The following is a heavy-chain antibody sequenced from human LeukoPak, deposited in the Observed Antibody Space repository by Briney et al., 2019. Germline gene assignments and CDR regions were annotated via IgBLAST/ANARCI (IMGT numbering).Heavy chain of an antibody. J-gene: IGHJ6*02. Sequence: PDTLSLTCTLYGGSISSYYWSWIGQPPGKGLEWFGYIGYSGSTNYNPSLKSRVTISVDTSKNQFSLKLSSVTAADTAVYYCARDKVVGATGGSYYYYYGMDVWGQGTTVTVSS. CDR3: ARDKVVGATGGSYYYYYGMDV. D-gene: IGHD1-26*01. V-gene: IGHV4-59*01. CDR1: GGSISSYY. CDR2: IGYSGST.